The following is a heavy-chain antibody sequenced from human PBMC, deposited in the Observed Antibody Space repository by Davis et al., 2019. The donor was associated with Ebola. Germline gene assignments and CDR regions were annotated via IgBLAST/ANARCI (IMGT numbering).Heavy chain of an antibody. CDR3: ARDYLPDFWSGHYFDY. J-gene: IGHJ4*02. V-gene: IGHV3-21*01. CDR2: ISSSSSYM. Sequence: PGGSLRLSCAASGFTFSDYYMNWVRQAPGKWLGWVSSISSSSSYMYDADSVKGRFTISRDNAKNSLYLQMNSLRAEDTAVYYCARDYLPDFWSGHYFDYWGQGTLVTVSS. D-gene: IGHD3-3*01. CDR1: GFTFSDYY.